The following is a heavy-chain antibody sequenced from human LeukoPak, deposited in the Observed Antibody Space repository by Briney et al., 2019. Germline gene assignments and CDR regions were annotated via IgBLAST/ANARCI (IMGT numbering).Heavy chain of an antibody. D-gene: IGHD2-21*02. V-gene: IGHV4-61*08. CDR1: GGSISSGGYY. CDR2: IHYSGLT. J-gene: IGHJ2*01. CDR3: ARRLVTPDWYFDL. Sequence: PSQTLSLTCTVSGGSISSGGYYWSWIRQPPGEGLEWIGYIHYSGLTNYNPSLKSRVTISVDTSKNQFSLRLTSVTAADTAVYYCARRLVTPDWYFDLWGRGTLVTVSS.